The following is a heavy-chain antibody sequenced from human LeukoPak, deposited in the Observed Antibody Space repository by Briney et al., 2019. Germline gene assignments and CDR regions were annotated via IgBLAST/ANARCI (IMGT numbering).Heavy chain of an antibody. Sequence: GESLKISCKGSGYSFTSYWIGWARQMPGKGLEWMGIIYPGDSDTRYSPSFQGQVTISADKSISTAYLQWSSLKASDTAMYYCAIHRTFGGVIADNWFDPWGQGTLVTVSS. D-gene: IGHD3-16*02. CDR1: GYSFTSYW. CDR2: IYPGDSDT. CDR3: AIHRTFGGVIADNWFDP. J-gene: IGHJ5*02. V-gene: IGHV5-51*01.